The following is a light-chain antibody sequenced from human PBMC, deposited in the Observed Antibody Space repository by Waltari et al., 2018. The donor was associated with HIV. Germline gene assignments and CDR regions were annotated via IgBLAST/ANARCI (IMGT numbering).Light chain of an antibody. V-gene: IGLV2-14*03. CDR1: DSDFGLYNF. J-gene: IGLJ2*01. Sequence: AVTQPASVSGLPGQSTTISCTGDDSDFGLYNFVFWYQQHPGKPPRLILYDVDSRASGVSDRFSGSMSGNTASLTISGLRAEDEGHYYCASFTGDNTVIFGGGTEVTVL. CDR3: ASFTGDNTVI. CDR2: DVD.